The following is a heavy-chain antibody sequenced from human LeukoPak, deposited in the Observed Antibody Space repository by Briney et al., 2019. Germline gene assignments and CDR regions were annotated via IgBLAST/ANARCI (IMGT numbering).Heavy chain of an antibody. CDR3: ARDQEYSGYDYASDI. V-gene: IGHV3-21*01. CDR2: ISSSSSYI. J-gene: IGHJ3*02. Sequence: KPGGSLRLSCAASGFTFSSYSMNWVRQAPGKGLEWVSSISSSSSYIYYADSVKGRFTISRDNAKNSLYLQMNSLRAEDTAVYYCARDQEYSGYDYASDIWGQGTMVTVSS. CDR1: GFTFSSYS. D-gene: IGHD5-12*01.